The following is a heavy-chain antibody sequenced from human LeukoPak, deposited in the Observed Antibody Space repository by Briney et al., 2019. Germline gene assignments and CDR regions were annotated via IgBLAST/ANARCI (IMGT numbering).Heavy chain of an antibody. Sequence: GGSLRLSCAASGFTFSRCAMGWVRQIPGKGLEWVAGIGGSDGKTYYTDPVKGRFNISRDNSKNSLYLQLNSLRSDDTAIYYCVKDANYFDSGSYMVPFDSWGQGTLVTVSS. CDR3: VKDANYFDSGSYMVPFDS. CDR2: IGGSDGKT. V-gene: IGHV3-23*01. J-gene: IGHJ4*02. CDR1: GFTFSRCA. D-gene: IGHD3-22*01.